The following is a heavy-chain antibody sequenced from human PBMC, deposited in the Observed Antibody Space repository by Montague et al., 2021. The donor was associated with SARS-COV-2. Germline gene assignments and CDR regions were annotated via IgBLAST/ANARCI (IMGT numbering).Heavy chain of an antibody. CDR1: GDSITTYY. CDR3: ARYLVRGGFDP. V-gene: IGHV4-59*01. CDR2: IYYTAGA. D-gene: IGHD3-10*01. J-gene: IGHJ5*02. Sequence: SETLSLTCTVSGDSITTYYWSWIRQPPGKGLGWIGYIYYTAGAKFNPSLRSRATISLDTSKNQFSLNLSSVTAADTAVYFCARYLVRGGFDPWGQGTLVTVSS.